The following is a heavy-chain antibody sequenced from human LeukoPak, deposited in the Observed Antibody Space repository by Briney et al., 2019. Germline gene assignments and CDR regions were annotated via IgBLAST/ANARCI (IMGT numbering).Heavy chain of an antibody. CDR1: GFTFSSYA. CDR2: ISGSGGST. J-gene: IGHJ4*02. D-gene: IGHD1-26*01. CDR3: ANRGNSGSYTFGY. Sequence: GGSLRLSCAASGFTFSSYAMSWVRQAPGKGLEGVSVISGSGGSTYYADSVKGRFTISRDNSKNTLYLQLNSLRAEDTAVYYCANRGNSGSYTFGYWGQGTLVTVSS. V-gene: IGHV3-23*01.